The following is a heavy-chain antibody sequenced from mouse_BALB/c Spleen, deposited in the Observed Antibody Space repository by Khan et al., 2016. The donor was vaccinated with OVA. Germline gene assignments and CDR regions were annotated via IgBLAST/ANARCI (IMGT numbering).Heavy chain of an antibody. D-gene: IGHD1-1*01. CDR1: GYSITSDYA. CDR3: ARTVTITTVVATDFDD. V-gene: IGHV3-2*02. Sequence: EVQLQESGPGLVKPSQSLSLTCTVTGYSITSDYAWNWIWQFPGNKLEWMGYISYSGRTSSNPSLKSRISINRDTSKNQFFLQLNSVTTEDTATYYCARTVTITTVVATDFDDWGQGTTLTVSS. J-gene: IGHJ2*01. CDR2: ISYSGRT.